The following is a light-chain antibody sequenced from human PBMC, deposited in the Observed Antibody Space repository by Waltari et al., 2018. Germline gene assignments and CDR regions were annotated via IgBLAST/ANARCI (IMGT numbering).Light chain of an antibody. J-gene: IGKJ2*01. V-gene: IGKV1-39*01. CDR2: VVS. CDR3: QQSYSAPYT. CDR1: QTISNY. Sequence: DIQMTQSPSSLSASVGDIVTITCRASQTISNYLNSYKHRPGKAPLLLISVVSNLKRGVPSRFSGSGSGTDFTLTISSLQPEDFATYFCQQSYSAPYTFGQGTKLEIK.